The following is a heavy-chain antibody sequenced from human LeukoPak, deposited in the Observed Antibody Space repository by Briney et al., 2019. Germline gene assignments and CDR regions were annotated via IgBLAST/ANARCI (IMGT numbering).Heavy chain of an antibody. J-gene: IGHJ5*02. D-gene: IGHD1-1*01. Sequence: GVSLRLSCAASGFTFSSYSMNWVRQAPGKGLEWVSSISSSSSYIYYADSVKGRFTISRDNAKDSLYLQMNSLRAEDTAVYYCARGGYNWNQGNWFDPWGQGTLVTVSS. CDR3: ARGGYNWNQGNWFDP. CDR1: GFTFSSYS. CDR2: ISSSSSYI. V-gene: IGHV3-21*01.